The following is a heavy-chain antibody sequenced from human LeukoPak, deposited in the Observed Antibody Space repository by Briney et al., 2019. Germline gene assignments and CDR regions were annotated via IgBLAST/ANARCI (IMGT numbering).Heavy chain of an antibody. CDR1: GFTFSSYA. CDR2: ISGSGGST. J-gene: IGHJ4*02. D-gene: IGHD6-13*01. V-gene: IGHV3-23*01. CDR3: AKVFGWQQLVRGFDY. Sequence: GSLRLSCAASGFTFSSYAMSWGRQAPGKGLEWVSAISGSGGSTYYADSVKGRFTISRDNSKNTLYLQMNSLRAEDTAVYYCAKVFGWQQLVRGFDYWGQGTLVTVSS.